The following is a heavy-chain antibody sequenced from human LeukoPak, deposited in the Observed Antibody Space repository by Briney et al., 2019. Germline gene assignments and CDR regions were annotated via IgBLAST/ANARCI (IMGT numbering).Heavy chain of an antibody. Sequence: GGSLRLSCAASGFTFSSYAMSWVRQAPGKGLEWVSAISGSGGSTYYADSVKGRFTISRDNSKNKLYLQMNSLRAEDTAVYYCAKARSLSSIAARGWFDPWGQGTLVTVSS. J-gene: IGHJ5*02. D-gene: IGHD6-6*01. CDR2: ISGSGGST. CDR1: GFTFSSYA. V-gene: IGHV3-23*01. CDR3: AKARSLSSIAARGWFDP.